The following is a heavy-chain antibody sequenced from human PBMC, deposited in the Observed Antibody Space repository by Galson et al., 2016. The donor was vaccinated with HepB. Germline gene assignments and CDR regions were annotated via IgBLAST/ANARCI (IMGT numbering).Heavy chain of an antibody. D-gene: IGHD5-12*01. CDR1: GFTFSDNS. V-gene: IGHV3-48*02. J-gene: IGHJ6*02. Sequence: SLRLSCAASGFTFSDNSLNWVRQAPGKGLEWVSYINRRSTTIYYAESVKGRFTISRDNAKNSLYLQMTSLRDEDSGVYYCVRDEGWLQENYRYYYGMDVWGQGTTVTVSS. CDR3: VRDEGWLQENYRYYYGMDV. CDR2: INRRSTTI.